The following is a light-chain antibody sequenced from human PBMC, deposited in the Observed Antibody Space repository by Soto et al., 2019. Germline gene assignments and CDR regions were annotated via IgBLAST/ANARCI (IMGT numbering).Light chain of an antibody. J-gene: IGKJ5*01. CDR2: GAS. CDR1: HSVSRTC. V-gene: IGKV3-20*01. CDR3: LQFDHSVT. Sequence: VFAQAPGTLSLTPVESAALPGRASHSVSRTCLAWYQQKPGQAPRLLIYGASDRATGTPDRFSGSGSGTDFTLTISRLEPEDSAVYYCLQFDHSVTSGQGTRLEI.